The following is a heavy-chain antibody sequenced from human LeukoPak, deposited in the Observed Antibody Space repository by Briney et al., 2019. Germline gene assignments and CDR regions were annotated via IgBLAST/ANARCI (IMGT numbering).Heavy chain of an antibody. CDR2: IYYSGST. J-gene: IGHJ5*02. D-gene: IGHD1-1*01. CDR3: ASILRERLVSWFDP. V-gene: IGHV4-39*07. Sequence: PSETLSLTCTVSGGSISSSSYYWGWIRQPPGTGLEWIGSIYYSGSTYYNPSLKSRVTISVDTSKNQFSLKLSSVTAADTAVYYCASILRERLVSWFDPWGQGTLVTVSS. CDR1: GGSISSSSYY.